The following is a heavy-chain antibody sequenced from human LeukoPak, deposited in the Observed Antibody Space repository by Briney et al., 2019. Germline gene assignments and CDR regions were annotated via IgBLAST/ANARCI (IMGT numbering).Heavy chain of an antibody. CDR2: IYYSGST. J-gene: IGHJ6*02. D-gene: IGHD3-3*01. Sequence: SETLSLTCTVSGGSISSSSYYWGWIRQPPGKGLEWIGSIYYSGSTYYNPSLKSRVTISVDTSKNQFSLKLSSVTAADTAVYYCTIFGLIPQFPYYYYGMDVWGQGTTVTVSS. CDR1: GGSISSSSYY. V-gene: IGHV4-39*01. CDR3: TIFGLIPQFPYYYYGMDV.